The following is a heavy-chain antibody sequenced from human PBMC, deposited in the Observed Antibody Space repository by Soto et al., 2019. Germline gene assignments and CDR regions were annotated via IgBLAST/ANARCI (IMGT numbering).Heavy chain of an antibody. V-gene: IGHV4-39*01. Sequence: SETLSLTCTVSGGSISSSSYYWGWIRQPPGKGLEWIGSIYYSGSTYYNPSLKSRVTISVDTSKNQFSLKLSSVTAADTAVYYCARLDTAMYNGMDVWGQGTTVTVSS. D-gene: IGHD5-18*01. CDR3: ARLDTAMYNGMDV. J-gene: IGHJ6*02. CDR1: GGSISSSSYY. CDR2: IYYSGST.